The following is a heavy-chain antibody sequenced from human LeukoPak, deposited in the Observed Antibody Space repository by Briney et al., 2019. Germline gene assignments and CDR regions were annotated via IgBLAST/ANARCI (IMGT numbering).Heavy chain of an antibody. CDR1: GFTFGDDT. V-gene: IGHV3-49*03. CDR3: TREPKGRWLQFDY. D-gene: IGHD5-24*01. J-gene: IGHJ4*02. Sequence: GGSLRLSCTPSGFTFGDDTVSWFRQAPGKGLEWVGFIRSKVHGGTAEYAASVKGRFTLSRDDSKSIAYLQMNSLKIEDTAVYYCTREPKGRWLQFDYWGQGTLVTVSS. CDR2: IRSKVHGGTA.